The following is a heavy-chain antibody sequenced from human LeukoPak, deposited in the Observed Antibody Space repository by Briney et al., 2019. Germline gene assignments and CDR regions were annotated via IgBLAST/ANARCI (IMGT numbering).Heavy chain of an antibody. CDR2: IYYSGST. D-gene: IGHD2-15*01. CDR3: ARSGGKGYFQH. V-gene: IGHV4-59*08. J-gene: IGHJ1*01. Sequence: PSETLSLTCTVSGGSISSYYWSWIRQPPGKGLEWIGYIYYSGSTNYNPSLKSRVTISVDTSENQFSLKLSSVTAADTAVYYCARSGGKGYFQHWGQGTLVTVSS. CDR1: GGSISSYY.